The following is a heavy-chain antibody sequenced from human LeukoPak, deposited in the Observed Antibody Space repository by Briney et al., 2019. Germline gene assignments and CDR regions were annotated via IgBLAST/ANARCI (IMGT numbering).Heavy chain of an antibody. J-gene: IGHJ4*02. D-gene: IGHD5-18*01. Sequence: GGSLRLSCAASGFTFSSYSMNWVRQAPGKGLEWVSSISSSSSYIYYADSVKGRFTISRDNAKNSLYLQMNSLRAEDTAVYYCARDLGRGYNYGAFDYWGQGTLVTVSS. CDR1: GFTFSSYS. CDR3: ARDLGRGYNYGAFDY. V-gene: IGHV3-21*01. CDR2: ISSSSSYI.